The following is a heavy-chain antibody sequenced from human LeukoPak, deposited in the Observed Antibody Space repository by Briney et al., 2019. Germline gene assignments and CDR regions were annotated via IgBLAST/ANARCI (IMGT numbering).Heavy chain of an antibody. CDR2: ISGSGGST. CDR1: GFTFSSYA. J-gene: IGHJ4*02. CDR3: AKGGTSSWHSFDY. D-gene: IGHD6-13*01. V-gene: IGHV3-23*01. Sequence: GGSLRLSCAVSGFTFSSYAMSWVRQAPGKGLEGVSGISGSGGSTYYADSVKGRFTISRDNSRNTLYLQMNSLRAEDTAVYYCAKGGTSSWHSFDYWGQGTLVTVSS.